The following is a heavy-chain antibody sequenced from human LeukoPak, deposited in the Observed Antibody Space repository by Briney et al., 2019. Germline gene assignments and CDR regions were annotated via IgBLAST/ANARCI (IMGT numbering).Heavy chain of an antibody. CDR2: ISYTGST. CDR1: GGSISSNNYY. J-gene: IGHJ4*02. D-gene: IGHD3-10*01. CDR3: ARVEKGYYYGSGSPASPYYFDY. V-gene: IGHV4-39*07. Sequence: SETLSLTCTVSGGSISSNNYYWGWIRQPPGKGLEWIGTISYTGSTYYSPSLKSRVTISVDTSKNQFSLKLSSVTAADTAVYYCARVEKGYYYGSGSPASPYYFDYWGQGTLVTVSS.